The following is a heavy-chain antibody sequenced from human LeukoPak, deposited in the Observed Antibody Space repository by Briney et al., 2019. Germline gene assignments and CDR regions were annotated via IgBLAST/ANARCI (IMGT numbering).Heavy chain of an antibody. CDR1: GFTFSNAW. D-gene: IGHD6-19*01. Sequence: GGSLRLSCAASGFTFSNAWMSWVRQAPRKGLEWVGRIKSKTDGGTTDYAAPVKGRFTISRDDSKNTLYLQMNSLKTEDTAVYYCTTTIAVAGTSDYWGQGTLVTVSS. CDR2: IKSKTDGGTT. CDR3: TTTIAVAGTSDY. J-gene: IGHJ4*02. V-gene: IGHV3-15*01.